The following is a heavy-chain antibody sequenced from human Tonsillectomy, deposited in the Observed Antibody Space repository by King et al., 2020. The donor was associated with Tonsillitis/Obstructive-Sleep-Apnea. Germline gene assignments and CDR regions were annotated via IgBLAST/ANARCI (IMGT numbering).Heavy chain of an antibody. J-gene: IGHJ3*02. CDR3: AKGVGVTLGTYAFDI. CDR2: ISWNSGNI. CDR1: GFTFDDYA. V-gene: IGHV3-9*01. D-gene: IGHD1-26*01. Sequence: VQLVESGGGLVQPGRSLRLSCVASGFTFDDYAMHWVRHAPGKGLEWVSGISWNSGNIGYADSVKGRFTISRDNAKNSLYLQMNSLRAEDTAFYYCAKGVGVTLGTYAFDIWGQGTMVTVSS.